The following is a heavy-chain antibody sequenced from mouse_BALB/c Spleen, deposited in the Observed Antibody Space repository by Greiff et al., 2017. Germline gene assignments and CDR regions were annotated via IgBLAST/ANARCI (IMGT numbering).Heavy chain of an antibody. D-gene: IGHD2-1*01. V-gene: IGHV3-8*02. Sequence: EVKLEESGPSLVKPSQTLSLTCSVTGDSITSGYWNWIRKFPGNKLEYMGYISYSGSTYYNPSLKSRISITRDTSKNQYYLQLNSVTTEDTATYYCARSAYGNYHWYFDVWGAGTTVTVSS. J-gene: IGHJ1*01. CDR3: ARSAYGNYHWYFDV. CDR1: GDSITSGY. CDR2: ISYSGST.